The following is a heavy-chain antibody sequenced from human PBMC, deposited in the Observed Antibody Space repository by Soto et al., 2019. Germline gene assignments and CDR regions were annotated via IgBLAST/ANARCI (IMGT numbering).Heavy chain of an antibody. V-gene: IGHV3-23*01. CDR1: GFTFSSYA. CDR2: ISGSGGST. J-gene: IGHJ4*02. CDR3: AKRGSSRGSYRAHFDY. D-gene: IGHD3-16*02. Sequence: PGGSLRLSCAASGFTFSSYAMSWISQAPGKGLEWVSAISGSGGSTYYADSVKGRFTISRDNSKNTLYLQMNSLRAEDTAVYYCAKRGSSRGSYRAHFDYWGQGTLVTVSS.